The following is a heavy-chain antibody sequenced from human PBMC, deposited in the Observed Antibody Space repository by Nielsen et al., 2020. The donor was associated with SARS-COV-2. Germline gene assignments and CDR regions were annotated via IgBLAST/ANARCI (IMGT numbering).Heavy chain of an antibody. D-gene: IGHD2-15*01. CDR3: AREDCSGGSCYFGVY. V-gene: IGHV1-18*01. Sequence: ASVKVSCKASGYTFTSYDLSWVRQAPGQGLEWMGWISAYNGNTNYAQKLQGRVTLTTDTSTSTAYMELRSLRSDDTAVYYCAREDCSGGSCYFGVYWGQGTLVTVSS. CDR1: GYTFTSYD. J-gene: IGHJ4*02. CDR2: ISAYNGNT.